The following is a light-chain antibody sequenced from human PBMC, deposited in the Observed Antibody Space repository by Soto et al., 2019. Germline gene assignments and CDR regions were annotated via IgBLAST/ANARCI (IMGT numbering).Light chain of an antibody. Sequence: EIVLTQSPGTLSLSPGERATLSCRASQSVSNSYLAWYQQEPGQAPRLLIYAASSRATGIPDRFSGSGSGTDFTLTISRLEPEDSAVYYCQQYGSSPRTFGQGTKVEIK. V-gene: IGKV3-20*01. CDR3: QQYGSSPRT. CDR1: QSVSNSY. CDR2: AAS. J-gene: IGKJ1*01.